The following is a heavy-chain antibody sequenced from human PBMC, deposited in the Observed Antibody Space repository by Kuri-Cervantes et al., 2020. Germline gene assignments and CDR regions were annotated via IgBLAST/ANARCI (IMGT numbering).Heavy chain of an antibody. D-gene: IGHD2-15*01. CDR1: GFTFSSYA. CDR2: ISSDGSIK. CDR3: ARERSGPPDY. J-gene: IGHJ4*02. Sequence: GESLKISCAASGFTFSSYAIHWVRQAPGKGLEWVAVISSDGSIKNYADSVKGRFSISRDNSKNTLYLQMNSLRSEDTAVYYCARERSGPPDYWGQGTLVTVSS. V-gene: IGHV3-30-3*01.